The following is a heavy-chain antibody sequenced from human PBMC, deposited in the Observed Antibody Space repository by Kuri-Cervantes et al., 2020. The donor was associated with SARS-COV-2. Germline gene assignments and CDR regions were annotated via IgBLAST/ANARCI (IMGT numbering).Heavy chain of an antibody. V-gene: IGHV1-69*06. CDR3: ARYTRYSSSWYGAYYYYYGMDV. Sequence: SVKVSCKASGGTFSSYAISWVRQAPGQGLEWMGGIIPIFGTANYAQKFQGRVTITADKSTSTAYMELSSLRSEDTAVYYCARYTRYSSSWYGAYYYYYGMDVWGQGTS. D-gene: IGHD6-13*01. J-gene: IGHJ6*02. CDR1: GGTFSSYA. CDR2: IIPIFGTA.